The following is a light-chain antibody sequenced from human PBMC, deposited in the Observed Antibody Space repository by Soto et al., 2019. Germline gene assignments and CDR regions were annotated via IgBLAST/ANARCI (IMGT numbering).Light chain of an antibody. CDR1: QGISNW. CDR3: QQANSFPLT. CDR2: AAS. V-gene: IGKV1-12*01. Sequence: DIQMTQSPSSVSASVGDRVTIACRASQGISNWLAWYQQKPRKAPKLLIYAASSLHSGVPSRFSGSGSGTDFTLTISCLQPEDFATYFCQQANSFPLTFGGGTKVEI. J-gene: IGKJ4*01.